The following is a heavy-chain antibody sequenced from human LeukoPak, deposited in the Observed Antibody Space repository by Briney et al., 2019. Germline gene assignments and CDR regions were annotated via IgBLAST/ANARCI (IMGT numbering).Heavy chain of an antibody. CDR1: GGSISSGGYY. CDR2: IYYSGST. J-gene: IGHJ4*02. Sequence: SETLSLTCTVSGGSISSGGYYWSWIRQHPGKGLEWIGYIYYSGSTYYNPSLKSRVTISVDTSKNQFSLKLSSVTAADTAVYYCAGGVSPGACDSSGYWARWGQGTLVTVSS. V-gene: IGHV4-31*03. CDR3: AGGVSPGACDSSGYWAR. D-gene: IGHD3-22*01.